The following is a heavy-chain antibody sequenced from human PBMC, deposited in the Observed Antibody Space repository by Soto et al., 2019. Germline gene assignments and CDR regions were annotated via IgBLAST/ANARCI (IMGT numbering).Heavy chain of an antibody. V-gene: IGHV1-3*01. CDR3: ATGRGSADIVVVPAALDAFDI. D-gene: IGHD2-2*01. CDR2: INAGNGNT. Sequence: ASVNVSCKASGYTFTSYAMHWVRQAPGQRLEWMGWINAGNGNTKYSQKFQGRVTITRDTSASTAYMELSSLRSEDTAVYYCATGRGSADIVVVPAALDAFDIWGQGTMVTVSS. CDR1: GYTFTSYA. J-gene: IGHJ3*02.